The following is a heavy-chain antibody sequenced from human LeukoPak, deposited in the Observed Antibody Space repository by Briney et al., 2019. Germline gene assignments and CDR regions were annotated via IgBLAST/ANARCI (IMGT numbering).Heavy chain of an antibody. CDR2: INTDESST. D-gene: IGHD3-16*01. V-gene: IGHV3-74*01. J-gene: IGHJ4*02. Sequence: PGGSLRLSCGASGFPFSSYWMHWVRQAPGKGLVWVSRINTDESSTNYADSVKGRFTISRDNAKNSLYLQMNGLGAEDTAVYYCARELNGYGYYFFDYWGPGTLVTVSS. CDR1: GFPFSSYW. CDR3: ARELNGYGYYFFDY.